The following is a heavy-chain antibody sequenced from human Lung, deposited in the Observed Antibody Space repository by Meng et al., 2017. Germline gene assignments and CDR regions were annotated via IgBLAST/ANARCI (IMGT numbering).Heavy chain of an antibody. CDR1: GGSISSNNYY. J-gene: IGHJ2*01. CDR2: IYNSGST. Sequence: QGQLPESVPVLVQPSQTLSLTCTLSGGSISSNNYYWSWIRHPPGKGLEWSGHIYNSGSTYYNPSLKSRITISVDTSKNQFSLKLSSVTAADTAVYYCARGQKGYFDLWGRGTLVTVSS. V-gene: IGHV4-30-4*01. CDR3: ARGQKGYFDL.